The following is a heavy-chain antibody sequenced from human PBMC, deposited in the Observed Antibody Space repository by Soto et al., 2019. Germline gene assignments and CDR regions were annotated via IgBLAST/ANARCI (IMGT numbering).Heavy chain of an antibody. CDR2: IRTSGDST. Sequence: GGSLRLSCAASGFTFSNYAMRCVRQAPGKGLEWVSAIRTSGDSTYYTDSVKGRFTISRDDSKNTLYLQMNSLRAEDTAVYYCAKDYIRHAGNWGQGTLVTVSS. CDR3: AKDYIRHAGN. CDR1: GFTFSNYA. J-gene: IGHJ4*02. V-gene: IGHV3-23*01. D-gene: IGHD2-15*01.